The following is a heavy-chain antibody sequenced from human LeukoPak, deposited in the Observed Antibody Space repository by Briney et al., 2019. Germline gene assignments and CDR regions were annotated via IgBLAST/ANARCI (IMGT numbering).Heavy chain of an antibody. J-gene: IGHJ4*02. CDR3: AKMTGSYSHPFDY. Sequence: PSETLSLTCTVSGGSISSSSYYWGWIRQPPGKGLEWIGSIYYSGNTYYKPSLQSRVTISVDTSKNQLSLKTRSVTAADTAVYYCAKMTGSYSHPFDYWGQGTLVTVSS. D-gene: IGHD1-26*01. V-gene: IGHV4-39*01. CDR2: IYYSGNT. CDR1: GGSISSSSYY.